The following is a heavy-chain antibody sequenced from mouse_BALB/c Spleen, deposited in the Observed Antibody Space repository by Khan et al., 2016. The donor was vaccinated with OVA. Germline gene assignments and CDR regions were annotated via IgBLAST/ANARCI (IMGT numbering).Heavy chain of an antibody. CDR1: GYIFTSYW. J-gene: IGHJ3*01. CDR2: IYPGTGST. D-gene: IGHD2-1*01. Sequence: VQLVESGGDLVRPGASVKLSCKTSGYIFTSYWIHWVKQRSGQGLEWIARIYPGTGSTYYNEKFKGKATLTADTSSSTAYMPLNSLTSEDSSVYICARWCGYGNFFAYWGQGTLVTVSA. V-gene: IGHV1S132*01. CDR3: ARWCGYGNFFAY.